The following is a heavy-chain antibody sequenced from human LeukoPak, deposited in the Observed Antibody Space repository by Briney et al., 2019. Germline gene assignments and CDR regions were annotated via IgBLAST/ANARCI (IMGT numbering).Heavy chain of an antibody. CDR1: GGSFSSYP. J-gene: IGHJ4*02. D-gene: IGHD4/OR15-4a*01. CDR2: IIHSGST. V-gene: IGHV4-34*12. Sequence: PSETLSLTCAVYGGSFSSYPWTWIRQPPGKGLEWIGQIIHSGSTKYNPSFNGRVTMSVDTSKNQFSLKLTSVTAADTAVYYCARGAPGYWGQGTLVTVSS. CDR3: ARGAPGY.